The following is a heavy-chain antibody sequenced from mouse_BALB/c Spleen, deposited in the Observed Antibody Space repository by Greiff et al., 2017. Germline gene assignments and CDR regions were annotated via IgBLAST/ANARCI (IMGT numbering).Heavy chain of an antibody. Sequence: EVQLQESGGGLVQPGGSRKLSCAASGFTFSSFGMHWVRQAPEKGLEWVAYISSGSSTIYYADTVKGRFTISRDNPKNTLFLQMTSLRSEDTAMYYCARSQTGSFAYWGQGTLVTVSA. CDR3: ARSQTGSFAY. D-gene: IGHD4-1*01. CDR1: GFTFSSFG. V-gene: IGHV5-17*02. CDR2: ISSGSSTI. J-gene: IGHJ3*01.